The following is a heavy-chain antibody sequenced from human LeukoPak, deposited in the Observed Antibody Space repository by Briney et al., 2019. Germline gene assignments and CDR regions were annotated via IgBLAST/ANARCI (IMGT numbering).Heavy chain of an antibody. Sequence: GGSLRLSCAASGFTSRSYSMNWVRQAPGKGLEWVSSISSSSRYTYYADSVKGQFTISRDNAKNSLYLQMNSLRAEDTAVYYCARDRRGYSGYDWGIIDYWGQGTLVTVSS. CDR3: ARDRRGYSGYDWGIIDY. V-gene: IGHV3-21*01. J-gene: IGHJ4*02. CDR2: ISSSSRYT. D-gene: IGHD5-12*01. CDR1: GFTSRSYS.